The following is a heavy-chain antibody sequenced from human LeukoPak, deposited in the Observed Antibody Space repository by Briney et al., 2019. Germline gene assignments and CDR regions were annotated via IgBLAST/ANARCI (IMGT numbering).Heavy chain of an antibody. CDR2: INPNSGGT. Sequence: ASVKVSCKASGYTFTGSSMHWVRQAPGQGLEWMGWINPNSGGTNYAQKFQGGVTMTRDTSISTAFMELNNLRSEDTAVYYCARAQPSAEGYYMDVWGKGTTVTVSS. CDR1: GYTFTGSS. J-gene: IGHJ6*03. CDR3: ARAQPSAEGYYMDV. V-gene: IGHV1-2*02.